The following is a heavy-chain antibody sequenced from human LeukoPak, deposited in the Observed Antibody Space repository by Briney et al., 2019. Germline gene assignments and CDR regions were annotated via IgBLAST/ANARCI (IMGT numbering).Heavy chain of an antibody. CDR3: AKDLRAVAGTGYFDY. D-gene: IGHD6-19*01. Sequence: PGGSLRLSCAASGFTFSSYGMHWVRQAPGKGLEWVAVISYDGSNKYYADSVKGRFTISRDNSKNTLYLQMNSLRAEDTAVYYCAKDLRAVAGTGYFDYWGQGTLVTVSS. CDR2: ISYDGSNK. CDR1: GFTFSSYG. J-gene: IGHJ4*02. V-gene: IGHV3-30*18.